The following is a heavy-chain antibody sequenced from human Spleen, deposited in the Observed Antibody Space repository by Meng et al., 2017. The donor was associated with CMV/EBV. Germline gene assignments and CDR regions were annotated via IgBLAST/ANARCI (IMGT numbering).Heavy chain of an antibody. CDR1: GFTFSGYW. D-gene: IGHD1/OR15-1a*01. Sequence: GESLKISCAASGFTFSGYWMNWVHQAPGKGLEWVANIRGDGGQEGYVDSVKGRFTISRDNTKNFVYLQMDSLSAEDTAVYYCARGNNFDVWGQGTMVTVSS. CDR3: ARGNNFDV. CDR2: IRGDGGQE. J-gene: IGHJ3*01. V-gene: IGHV3-7*01.